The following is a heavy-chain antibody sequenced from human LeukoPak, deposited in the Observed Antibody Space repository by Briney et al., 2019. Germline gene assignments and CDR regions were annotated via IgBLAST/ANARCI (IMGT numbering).Heavy chain of an antibody. CDR2: INGVGSST. Sequence: GGSLRLSCAASGITFSSYWMHWVRQDAGKGLVWVSRINGVGSSTDYAGSVRGRLTISRDNAKNTLYIQMNSLRVEDSAVYYCRTYRWGDSFEYWGQGTLVTVSS. D-gene: IGHD3-16*01. CDR3: RTYRWGDSFEY. CDR1: GITFSSYW. V-gene: IGHV3-74*01. J-gene: IGHJ4*02.